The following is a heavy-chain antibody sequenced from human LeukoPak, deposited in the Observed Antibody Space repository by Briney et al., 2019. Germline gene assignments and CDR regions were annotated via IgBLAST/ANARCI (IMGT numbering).Heavy chain of an antibody. J-gene: IGHJ5*02. Sequence: ASVKVSCKTSGYTFTSYAMNWVRQAPGQGLEWMGWIHTNTGKPTYAQGFTGRFVFPLDTSVSTAYLQISSLEAEDTAVYYCARDGRYCSGGTCPNWFDPWGQGTLVTVSS. CDR3: ARDGRYCSGGTCPNWFDP. D-gene: IGHD2-15*01. CDR2: IHTNTGKP. V-gene: IGHV7-4-1*02. CDR1: GYTFTSYA.